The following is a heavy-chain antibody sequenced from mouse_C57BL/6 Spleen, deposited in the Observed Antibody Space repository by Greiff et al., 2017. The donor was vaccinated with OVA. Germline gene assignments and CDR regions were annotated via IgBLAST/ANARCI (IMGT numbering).Heavy chain of an antibody. CDR3: ARAYYGNYRDY. Sequence: VQLQQSGAELVRPGSSVKLSCKASGYTFTSYWMDWVKQRPGQGLEWIGNIYPSDSETHYNQKFKDKATLTVDKSSSTAYMQLSSLTSEDSAVYYCARAYYGNYRDYWGQGTTLTVSS. CDR1: GYTFTSYW. D-gene: IGHD2-10*01. CDR2: IYPSDSET. J-gene: IGHJ2*01. V-gene: IGHV1-61*01.